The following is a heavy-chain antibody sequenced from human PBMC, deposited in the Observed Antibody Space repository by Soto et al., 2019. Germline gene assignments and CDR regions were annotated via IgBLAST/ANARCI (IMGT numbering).Heavy chain of an antibody. D-gene: IGHD5-18*01. CDR1: GGPISSYY. V-gene: IGHV4-59*01. J-gene: IGHJ4*02. Sequence: SETLSLTCTVSGGPISSYYWSWIRQPPGKGLEWIGYMYNTGSTIYNPSLKSRVTISVDTSKNQVSLKVNSVTAADTAVYYCARDHPHSYGVYYFDYWGQGTPVTVSS. CDR3: ARDHPHSYGVYYFDY. CDR2: MYNTGST.